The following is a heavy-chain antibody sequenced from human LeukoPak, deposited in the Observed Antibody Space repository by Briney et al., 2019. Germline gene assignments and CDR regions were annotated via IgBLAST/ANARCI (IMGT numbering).Heavy chain of an antibody. CDR2: ISGSSSTT. J-gene: IGHJ4*02. Sequence: GGSLRLSCAASGFTFSTYAMSWVRQAPGKGLEWVSAISGSSSTTYYADSVKGRFTISRDNSKNTLYVQMNSLRAEDTAVYYCATTMRLANFDYWGQGTLVTVSS. V-gene: IGHV3-23*01. D-gene: IGHD3-3*02. CDR1: GFTFSTYA. CDR3: ATTMRLANFDY.